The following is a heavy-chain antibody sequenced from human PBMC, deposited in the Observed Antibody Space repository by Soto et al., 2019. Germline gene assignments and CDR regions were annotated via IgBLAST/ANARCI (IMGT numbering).Heavy chain of an antibody. Sequence: GESLKISCKGSGYSFTSYWISWVRQMPGKGLEWMGRIDPSDSYTNYSPSFQVHFTISADMSISTAYLQWSSLKASDTAMYYCARRPSLYTASYYYSGMDVWGQGTTVAVS. D-gene: IGHD2-2*02. J-gene: IGHJ6*02. CDR3: ARRPSLYTASYYYSGMDV. V-gene: IGHV5-10-1*01. CDR2: IDPSDSYT. CDR1: GYSFTSYW.